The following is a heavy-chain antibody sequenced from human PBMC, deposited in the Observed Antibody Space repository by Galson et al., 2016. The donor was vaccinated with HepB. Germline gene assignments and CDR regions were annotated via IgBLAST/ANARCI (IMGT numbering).Heavy chain of an antibody. CDR1: GYSFPHYW. CDR3: ARRMASLHYFGLDL. CDR2: VYPDDSDT. D-gene: IGHD2-2*01. V-gene: IGHV5-51*01. Sequence: QSGAEVKKPGDSLKISCKGSGYSFPHYWIVWVRQMPGRGLEWMGIVYPDDSDTTYSPSFQGQVTISVDKSIDTAYLQWNSLQSSDTAIYYCARRMASLHYFGLDLWDQGTTATVS. J-gene: IGHJ6*02.